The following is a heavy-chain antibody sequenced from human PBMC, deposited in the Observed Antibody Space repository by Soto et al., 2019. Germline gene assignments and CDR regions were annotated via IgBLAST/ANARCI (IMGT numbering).Heavy chain of an antibody. J-gene: IGHJ6*02. CDR1: GFTFSNYA. CDR3: AKIRGHYSYGMDV. V-gene: IGHV3-23*01. D-gene: IGHD3-10*01. Sequence: EVQLLESGGLLVQAGGSLRLSCAASGFTFSNYAMNWVRQAPGKGLEWVSGISGSGDTTYYAGSLKGRFTISRDNSKNTLYLQMNSLRAEDTAVYYCAKIRGHYSYGMDVWGQGTTVTVSS. CDR2: ISGSGDTT.